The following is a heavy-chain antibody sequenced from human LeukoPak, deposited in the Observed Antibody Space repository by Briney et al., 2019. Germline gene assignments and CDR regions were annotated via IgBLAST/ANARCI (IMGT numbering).Heavy chain of an antibody. D-gene: IGHD5-24*01. J-gene: IGHJ4*02. V-gene: IGHV3-23*01. CDR1: GFTFSSYG. CDR2: ISGSGGST. CDR3: AKGNVEMATNRAFSYFDY. Sequence: PGGSLRLSCAASGFTFSSYGMSWVRQAPGKGLEWVSAISGSGGSTYYADSVKGRFTISRDNSKNTLYLQMNSLRAEDTAVYYCAKGNVEMATNRAFSYFDYWGQGTLVTVSS.